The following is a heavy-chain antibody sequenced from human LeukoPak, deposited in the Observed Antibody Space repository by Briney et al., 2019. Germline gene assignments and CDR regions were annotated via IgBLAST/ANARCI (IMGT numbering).Heavy chain of an antibody. J-gene: IGHJ5*02. V-gene: IGHV3-30*02. CDR2: IRYDGSNK. CDR3: ARTRVLRRNWFDP. D-gene: IGHD1-7*01. CDR1: GFIFSNYG. Sequence: GGSLTLSCAASGFIFSNYGMHWVRQAPGKGLEWVAFIRYDGSNKYYADSVKGRFTISRDNSKNTLYLQMNSLRSEDTAVYYCARTRVLRRNWFDPWGQGTLVTVSS.